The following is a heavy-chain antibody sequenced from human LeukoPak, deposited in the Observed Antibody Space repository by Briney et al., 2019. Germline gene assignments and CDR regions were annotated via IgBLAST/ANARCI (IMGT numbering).Heavy chain of an antibody. CDR1: GYTFTSNH. V-gene: IGHV1-46*01. CDR2: INPSGDST. Sequence: GASVKVSCKASGYTFTSNHIHWVRQAPGQGLEWMGVINPSGDSTSYAPKFQGRVTVTRDTSTGTVYMELSSLRSEDTGIYYCAKIAARDTGEGYWGQGTPVTVSS. D-gene: IGHD6-6*01. CDR3: AKIAARDTGEGY. J-gene: IGHJ4*02.